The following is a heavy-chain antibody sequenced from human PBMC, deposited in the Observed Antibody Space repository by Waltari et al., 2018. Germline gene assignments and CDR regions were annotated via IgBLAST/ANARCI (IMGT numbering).Heavy chain of an antibody. D-gene: IGHD6-19*01. CDR3: AKDYGRIAVAGLWFDP. J-gene: IGHJ5*02. V-gene: IGHV3-23*01. Sequence: EVQLLESGGGLVQPGGSLSLSCAASGFTFSSCAMSWFRQAQGKGLEWVSAISGSGGSTYYADSVKGRFTISRDNSKNTLYLQMNSLRAEDTAVYYCAKDYGRIAVAGLWFDPWGQGTLVTVSS. CDR1: GFTFSSCA. CDR2: ISGSGGST.